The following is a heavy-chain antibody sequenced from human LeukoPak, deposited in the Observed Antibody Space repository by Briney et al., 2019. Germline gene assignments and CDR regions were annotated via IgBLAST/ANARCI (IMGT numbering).Heavy chain of an antibody. D-gene: IGHD5-12*01. Sequence: GGSLRLSCAASGLTFSSYGMHWVRQAPGKGLEWVAVIWYDGSNKYYADSVKGRFTISRNNSKNTLYLQMNSLRAEDTAVYYCARDRYSGYGGYFDYWGQGTLVTVSS. CDR1: GLTFSSYG. J-gene: IGHJ4*02. CDR2: IWYDGSNK. CDR3: ARDRYSGYGGYFDY. V-gene: IGHV3-33*01.